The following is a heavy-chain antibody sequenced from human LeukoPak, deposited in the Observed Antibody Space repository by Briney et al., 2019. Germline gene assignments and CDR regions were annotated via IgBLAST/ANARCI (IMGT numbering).Heavy chain of an antibody. CDR2: ISNSGDST. D-gene: IGHD5-24*01. Sequence: EGSLRLSCAASGFTFSDYGMSWVRQAQGKGLEWVSGISNSGDSTYYADSVKGRFTISRDNSKNTLYLQIDSLRAEDTAVYYCAKSDEMATIHAAFDIWGQGTMLTVSS. V-gene: IGHV3-23*01. CDR3: AKSDEMATIHAAFDI. CDR1: GFTFSDYG. J-gene: IGHJ3*02.